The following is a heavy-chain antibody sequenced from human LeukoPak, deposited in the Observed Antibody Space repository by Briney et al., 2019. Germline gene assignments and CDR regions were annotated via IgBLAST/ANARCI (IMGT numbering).Heavy chain of an antibody. Sequence: GASVTVSCKASGYTFTGYYMHWVRQAPGQGLEWMGWINPNIGCTNYAQKLQGRVTMTKDTSISKAYMELSRLSSDHTAEYYCARSVPYDSRGYYPDYWGEGTLVTVSS. CDR2: INPNIGCT. V-gene: IGHV1-2*02. J-gene: IGHJ4*02. D-gene: IGHD3-22*01. CDR1: GYTFTGYY. CDR3: ARSVPYDSRGYYPDY.